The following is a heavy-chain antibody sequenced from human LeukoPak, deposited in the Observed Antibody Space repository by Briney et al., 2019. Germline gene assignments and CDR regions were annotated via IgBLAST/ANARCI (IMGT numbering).Heavy chain of an antibody. J-gene: IGHJ4*02. Sequence: ASMKVSCKASGYTFTSYDINWVRQATGQGLEWMGWMNPNSGNTGYAQKFQGRATITRNTSISTAYIELSSLRSEDTAVYYCARGGPRDYYEDYWGQGTLVTVSS. V-gene: IGHV1-8*03. D-gene: IGHD3-22*01. CDR2: MNPNSGNT. CDR1: GYTFTSYD. CDR3: ARGGPRDYYEDY.